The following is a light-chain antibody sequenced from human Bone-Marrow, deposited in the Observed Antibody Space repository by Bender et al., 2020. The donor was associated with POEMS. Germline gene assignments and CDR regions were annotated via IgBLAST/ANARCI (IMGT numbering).Light chain of an antibody. J-gene: IGLJ1*01. V-gene: IGLV2-23*02. CDR1: SSDVGTYDY. CDR3: CSYAGSYTYV. CDR2: EVR. Sequence: QSALTQPPSASGSPGQSVTISCTGTSSDVGTYDYVSWYQQHPGKAPKLMIYEVRKRPSGVSNRFSASKSGDTASLTISGLQAEDEADYYCCSYAGSYTYVFGTGTKVTVL.